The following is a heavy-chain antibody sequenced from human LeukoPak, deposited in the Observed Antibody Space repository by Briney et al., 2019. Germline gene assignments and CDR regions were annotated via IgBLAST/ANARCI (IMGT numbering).Heavy chain of an antibody. Sequence: GASVKVSCKASGYTFTGYYMHWVRQAPGQGLEWMGWINPNSGGTNYAQKFQGRVTMTRDTSISTAYMELSRLRSDDTAVYYCARGPDYGSGVYYNYYSSGMEVWAKGPRSPSP. D-gene: IGHD3-10*01. V-gene: IGHV1-2*02. CDR3: ARGPDYGSGVYYNYYSSGMEV. CDR1: GYTFTGYY. CDR2: INPNSGGT. J-gene: IGHJ6*02.